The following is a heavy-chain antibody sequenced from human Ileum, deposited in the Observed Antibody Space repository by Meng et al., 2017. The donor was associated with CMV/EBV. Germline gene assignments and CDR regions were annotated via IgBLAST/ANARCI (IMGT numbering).Heavy chain of an antibody. D-gene: IGHD2-2*01. CDR2: INPSGSA. Sequence: SETLSLTCAVYGGSFSGYYWSWIRQSPGQGLEWIGQINPSGSASYNPSLRRRVTISEDTSKNQFSLRLTSVTAADTAIYYCARKYCGSSNCYPFDYWGQGELVTVSS. V-gene: IGHV4-34*01. CDR1: GGSFSGYY. CDR3: ARKYCGSSNCYPFDY. J-gene: IGHJ4*02.